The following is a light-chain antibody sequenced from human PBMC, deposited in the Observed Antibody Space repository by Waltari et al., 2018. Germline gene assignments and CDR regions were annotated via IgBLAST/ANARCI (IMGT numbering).Light chain of an antibody. V-gene: IGKV4-1*01. J-gene: IGKJ4*01. CDR3: QQFYSSPLT. CDR1: QTVLYSSNNRYS. CDR2: WAS. Sequence: DIVMTQSPDSLAVSLGERATINCKSSQTVLYSSNNRYSLAWFQQKPGQPPKLLLYWASTRESVVPDRFSGSGSGTDFTLTISLQAEDVAVYYCQQFYSSPLTFGGGTKVEIK.